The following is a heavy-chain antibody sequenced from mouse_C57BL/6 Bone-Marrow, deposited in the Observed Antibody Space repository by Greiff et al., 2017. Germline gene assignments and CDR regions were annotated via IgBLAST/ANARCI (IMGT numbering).Heavy chain of an antibody. V-gene: IGHV2-5*01. CDR3: AKNSGYDYDAWFAY. CDR1: GFSLTSYG. D-gene: IGHD2-4*01. CDR2: IWRGGST. Sequence: VMLVESGPGLVQPSQSLSITCTVSGFSLTSYGVHWVRQSPGKGLEWLGVIWRGGSTDYNAAFMTRLSITKDNSKSQVFFKMNSLQADDTAIYYCAKNSGYDYDAWFAYWGQGTLVTVSA. J-gene: IGHJ3*01.